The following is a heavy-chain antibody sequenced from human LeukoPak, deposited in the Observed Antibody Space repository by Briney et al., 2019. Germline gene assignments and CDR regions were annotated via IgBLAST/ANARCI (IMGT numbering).Heavy chain of an antibody. J-gene: IGHJ4*01. D-gene: IGHD3-16*01. CDR1: GYTFTNYC. Sequence: ASVKVSCKASGYTFTNYCMHWVGQAPGQGLEWVGIIRHSGGTIYAQKFQDRVAMTGDTSTSTVYMELSSLRSEDTALYYCAREEEGGTFDYWGQGTLVTVSS. CDR2: IRHSGGT. CDR3: AREEEGGTFDY. V-gene: IGHV1-46*01.